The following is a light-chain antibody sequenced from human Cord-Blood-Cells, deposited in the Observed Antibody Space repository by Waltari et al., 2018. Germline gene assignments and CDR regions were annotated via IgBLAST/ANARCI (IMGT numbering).Light chain of an antibody. CDR1: SSDVGGYNY. J-gene: IGLJ2*01. CDR2: DVS. V-gene: IGLV2-14*01. Sequence: TPPASVSGSPGQSITISCTGTSSDVGGYNYVSWYQQHPGKAPKLMIYDVSNRPSGVSNRFSGPKSGNTASLTSSRLQAADEADDYCSSYTSSSPLVVFRGGPKLSVV. CDR3: SSYTSSSPLVV.